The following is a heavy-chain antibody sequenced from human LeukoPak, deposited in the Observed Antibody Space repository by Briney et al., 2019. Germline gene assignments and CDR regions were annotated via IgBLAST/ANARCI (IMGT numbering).Heavy chain of an antibody. D-gene: IGHD6-19*01. CDR2: IKQDGSEK. J-gene: IGHJ5*02. CDR1: GFTFSSYR. V-gene: IGHV3-7*01. CDR3: ARGVAGIRDDWFDP. Sequence: GGSLRLSCAASGFTFSSYRMSWVRQAPGKGLEWVANIKQDGSEKYYVDSVKGRFTISRDNAKNSLYLQMNSLRAEDTAVYYCARGVAGIRDDWFDPWGQGTLVTVSS.